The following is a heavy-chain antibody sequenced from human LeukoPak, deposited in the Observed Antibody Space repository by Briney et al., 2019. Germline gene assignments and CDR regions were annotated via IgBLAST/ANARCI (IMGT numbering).Heavy chain of an antibody. Sequence: SETLSLTCTVSGGSISSYYWSWIRQPPGKGLEWIGSIYYSGSTYYNPSLKGRVTISVDTSKNQFSLKLSSVTAADTAVYYCARITVAGAFDYWGQGTLVTVSS. CDR2: IYYSGST. V-gene: IGHV4-39*01. D-gene: IGHD6-19*01. CDR1: GGSISSYY. J-gene: IGHJ4*02. CDR3: ARITVAGAFDY.